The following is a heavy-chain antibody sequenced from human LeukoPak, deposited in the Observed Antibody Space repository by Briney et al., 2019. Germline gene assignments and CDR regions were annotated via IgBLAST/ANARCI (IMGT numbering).Heavy chain of an antibody. CDR3: ARDGGDGYNRGDYFDY. CDR2: INPSGGST. CDR1: GYTFTSYY. Sequence: ASVKVSCKASGYTFTSYYMHWVRQAPGQGLEWRGIINPSGGSTSYAQKFQGRVTMTRDTSTSTVYMELSSLRSEDTAVYYCARDGGDGYNRGDYFDYWGQGTLVTVSS. V-gene: IGHV1-46*01. D-gene: IGHD5-24*01. J-gene: IGHJ4*02.